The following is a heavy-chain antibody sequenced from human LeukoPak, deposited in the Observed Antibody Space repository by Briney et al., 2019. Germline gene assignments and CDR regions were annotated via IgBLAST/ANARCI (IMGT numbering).Heavy chain of an antibody. Sequence: ASVKVSCKVSGYTLTELSMHWVRQAPGKGLEWMGSFDPENGETIYAQKFQGRVTMTEDTSTDTAYMELSGLRSEDTAVYYCATPDQYSGSYWAADYWGQGTLVTVSS. CDR1: GYTLTELS. CDR2: FDPENGET. CDR3: ATPDQYSGSYWAADY. J-gene: IGHJ4*02. V-gene: IGHV1-24*01. D-gene: IGHD1-26*01.